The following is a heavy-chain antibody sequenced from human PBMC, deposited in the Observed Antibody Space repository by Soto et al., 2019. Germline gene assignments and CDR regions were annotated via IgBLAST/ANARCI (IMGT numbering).Heavy chain of an antibody. Sequence: QGQLVQSGAEVTEPGASVKVSCKASGYTFINYGVSWVRQAPGQGLEWMGWISGNTGKANYAQNLQGRVTMTTDTYTNTAYMELRSLRSDDTAVYYCARDWNCSNTRCQNCFDPWGQGTLVTVSS. CDR3: ARDWNCSNTRCQNCFDP. V-gene: IGHV1-18*01. CDR1: GYTFINYG. D-gene: IGHD2-2*01. J-gene: IGHJ5*02. CDR2: ISGNTGKA.